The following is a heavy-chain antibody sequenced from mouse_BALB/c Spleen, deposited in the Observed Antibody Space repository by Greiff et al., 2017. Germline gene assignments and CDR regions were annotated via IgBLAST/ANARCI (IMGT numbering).Heavy chain of an antibody. V-gene: IGHV5-17*02. Sequence: EVQRVESGGGLVQPGGSRKLSCAASGFTFSSFGMHWVRQAPEKGLEWVAYISSGSSTIYYADTVKGRFTISRDNPKNTLFLQMTSLRSEDTAMYYCARGGNGNYYAMDYWGQGTSVTVSS. CDR1: GFTFSSFG. CDR3: ARGGNGNYYAMDY. D-gene: IGHD2-1*01. J-gene: IGHJ4*01. CDR2: ISSGSSTI.